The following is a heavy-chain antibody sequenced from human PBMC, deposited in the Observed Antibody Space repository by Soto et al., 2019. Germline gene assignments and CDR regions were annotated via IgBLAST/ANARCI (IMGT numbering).Heavy chain of an antibody. CDR2: IYYSGST. Sequence: QVQLQESCPGLVKPSQPLSLTCTVSGGSISSGDYYWSWIRQPPGKGLEWIGYIYYSGSTYYNPSLKSRVTISVDTSKNQFSLMLISVTAADTAVYYCARASLRWYFDLWGRGTLVTVSS. CDR3: ARASLRWYFDL. V-gene: IGHV4-30-4*01. CDR1: GGSISSGDYY. D-gene: IGHD3-16*02. J-gene: IGHJ2*01.